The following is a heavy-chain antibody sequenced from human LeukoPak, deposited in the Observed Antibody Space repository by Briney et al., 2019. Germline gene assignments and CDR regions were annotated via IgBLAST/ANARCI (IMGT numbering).Heavy chain of an antibody. CDR1: GYSFTTYW. J-gene: IGHJ4*02. D-gene: IGHD2-21*02. V-gene: IGHV5-51*01. Sequence: GESLRISCKGSGYSFTTYWIGWVLHMPGKGLEWMGIIYPGDSDTRYSPSFQGQVTISADKSISTAYLQWSSLKASDTAMYYCARTYCGGDCYYSYFDYWGQGTLVTVSS. CDR2: IYPGDSDT. CDR3: ARTYCGGDCYYSYFDY.